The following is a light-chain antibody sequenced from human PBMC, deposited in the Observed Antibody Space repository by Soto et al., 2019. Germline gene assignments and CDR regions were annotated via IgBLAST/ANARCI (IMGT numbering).Light chain of an antibody. V-gene: IGKV1-9*01. CDR3: RQLNTFPIT. CDR2: ASS. CDR1: QGISSY. J-gene: IGKJ5*01. Sequence: DIQLTQSPSFLSASVGDRVTITCRASQGISSYLAWYQQTPGKAPKLLIYASSILQSGVPSRFSGSGSGTEFTLTISNLQPEDFATYFCRQLNTFPITFGHGTRL.